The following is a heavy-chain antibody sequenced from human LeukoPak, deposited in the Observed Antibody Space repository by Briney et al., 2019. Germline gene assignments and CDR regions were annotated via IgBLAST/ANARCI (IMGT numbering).Heavy chain of an antibody. CDR1: GFTLSSYW. D-gene: IGHD3-22*01. CDR3: VTDRPYTWSSRSIRFDY. J-gene: IGHJ4*02. Sequence: PGGSLRLSCAASGFTLSSYWMMWVRQAPWTWLEGVAKINHDGSEKNYVDSVKGRFTISRDNAKSSLYLQMDSLRVEDTAVYYCVTDRPYTWSSRSIRFDYWGQGILVSVPS. V-gene: IGHV3-7*01. CDR2: INHDGSEK.